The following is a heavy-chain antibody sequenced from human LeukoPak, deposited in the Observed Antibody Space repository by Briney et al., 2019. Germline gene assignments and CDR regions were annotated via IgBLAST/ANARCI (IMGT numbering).Heavy chain of an antibody. D-gene: IGHD3-16*01. CDR2: ISSSSSYI. CDR3: ARDALGALGY. CDR1: GFTFSSYS. J-gene: IGHJ4*02. V-gene: IGHV3-21*01. Sequence: GGSLRLTCAASGFTFSSYSMNWVRQAPGKGLEWVSSISSSSSYIYYADSVKGRFTISRDNAKNSLYLQINSLRAEDTAVYYCARDALGALGYWGQGTLVTVSS.